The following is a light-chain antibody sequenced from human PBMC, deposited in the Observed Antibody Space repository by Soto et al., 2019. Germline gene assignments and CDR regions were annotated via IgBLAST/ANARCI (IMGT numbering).Light chain of an antibody. V-gene: IGKV1-5*01. J-gene: IGKJ5*01. CDR1: QIITTF. Sequence: ILMTHSPSTLSASILYRVTITFLSSQIITTFLSWYQQKPGKAPQILIYDASKLEPGVPSRLSGGGSGTDFTLTISCLQSEDFATYYCQQYYSWRSITFGQGTRLEI. CDR2: DAS. CDR3: QQYYSWRSIT.